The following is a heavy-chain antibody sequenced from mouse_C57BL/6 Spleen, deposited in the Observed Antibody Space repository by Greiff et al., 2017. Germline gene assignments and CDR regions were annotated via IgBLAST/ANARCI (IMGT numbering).Heavy chain of an antibody. V-gene: IGHV1-64*01. CDR2: IHPNSGST. D-gene: IGHD4-1*01. J-gene: IGHJ3*01. CDR3: AINWDGAWFAY. Sequence: QVQLQQPGAELVKPGASVKLSCKASGYTFTSYWMHWVKQRPGQGLEWIGMIHPNSGSTNYNEKFKSKATLTVDKSSSTAYMQLSSLTSEDSAVYYCAINWDGAWFAYWGQGTLVTVSA. CDR1: GYTFTSYW.